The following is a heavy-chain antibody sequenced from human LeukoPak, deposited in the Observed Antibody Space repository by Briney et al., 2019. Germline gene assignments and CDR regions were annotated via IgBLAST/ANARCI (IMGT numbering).Heavy chain of an antibody. Sequence: PGRSLRPSCAPSRFTPSSYTMHSVPQTPPKRLGSVVVISFDGSNTNYAHPVKGRFTISRDNSKNTLYLQMNSLRAEDTAVYYCAREGGRLVMITFGGVIVEPPDYWRQGTLVTVSS. V-gene: IGHV3-30*04. CDR1: RFTPSSYT. CDR2: ISFDGSNT. CDR3: AREGGRLVMITFGGVIVEPPDY. D-gene: IGHD3-16*02. J-gene: IGHJ4*02.